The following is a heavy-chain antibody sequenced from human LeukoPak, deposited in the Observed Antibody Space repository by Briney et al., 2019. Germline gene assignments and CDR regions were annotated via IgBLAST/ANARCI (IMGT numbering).Heavy chain of an antibody. J-gene: IGHJ5*02. Sequence: PGESLKISCKGSGYSFTSYWIGWVRQMPGKGLEWMGIIYPGDSDTRYSPSFQGQVTISADKSISTAYLQWSSLKASDTAMYYCARQLNAAAGYNWFDPWGQGTLVTVSS. CDR2: IYPGDSDT. V-gene: IGHV5-51*01. CDR3: ARQLNAAAGYNWFDP. CDR1: GYSFTSYW. D-gene: IGHD6-13*01.